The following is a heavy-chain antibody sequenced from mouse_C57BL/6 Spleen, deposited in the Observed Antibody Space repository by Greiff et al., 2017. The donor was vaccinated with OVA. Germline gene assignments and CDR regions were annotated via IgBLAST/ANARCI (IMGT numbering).Heavy chain of an antibody. Sequence: QVQLQQSGPGLVQPSQSLSITCTVSGFSLTSYGVHWVRQSPGKGLEWLGVIWSGGSTDYNAAFISRLSISKDNSKSQVFFKMNSLQADDTAIDYCSRNDESYAMDYWGQGTSVTVSS. CDR3: SRNDESYAMDY. V-gene: IGHV2-2*01. J-gene: IGHJ4*01. CDR1: GFSLTSYG. CDR2: IWSGGST.